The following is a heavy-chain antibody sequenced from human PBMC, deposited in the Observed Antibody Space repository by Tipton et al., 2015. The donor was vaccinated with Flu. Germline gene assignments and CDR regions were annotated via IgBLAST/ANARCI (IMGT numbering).Heavy chain of an antibody. CDR1: GGSISSYY. CDR2: IYYSGST. J-gene: IGHJ6*02. Sequence: TLSLTCTVSGGSISSYYWSWIRQPPGKGLEWIGYIYYSGSTNYNPSLKSRVTISVDTSKNQFSLKLSSVTAADTAVYYCARVQGEYDILTGYLFYGMDAWGQGTTVTVSS. D-gene: IGHD3-9*01. V-gene: IGHV4-59*01. CDR3: ARVQGEYDILTGYLFYGMDA.